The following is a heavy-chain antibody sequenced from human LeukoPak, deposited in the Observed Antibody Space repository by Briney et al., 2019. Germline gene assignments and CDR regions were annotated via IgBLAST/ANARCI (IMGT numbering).Heavy chain of an antibody. V-gene: IGHV3-7*01. J-gene: IGHJ5*02. CDR3: ARGGARYLDS. CDR2: MKVDGSEI. Sequence: GDALRLSCVASGFTFTSYTMSWARQAPGKGLEWVAKMKVDGSEIYYAASVKGPFTICRDNAKDSLCLQMSSLTVDDTAVYYCARGGARYLDSWGQGTLVTVSS. D-gene: IGHD3-9*01. CDR1: GFTFTSYT.